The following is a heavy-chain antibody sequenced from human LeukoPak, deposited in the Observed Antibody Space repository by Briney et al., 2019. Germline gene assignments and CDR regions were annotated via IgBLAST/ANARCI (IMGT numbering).Heavy chain of an antibody. V-gene: IGHV3-7*03. Sequence: GGSLRLSCTVSGFTFSNFWMSWVRQAPRKGLERVANIKDDGSAKFYLASVKGRFTISRDNAKKSLYLEMNSLRAEDTAFYFCAKDGLSFTSGRRWFDLWGQGTLVIVSS. D-gene: IGHD6-19*01. CDR1: GFTFSNFW. CDR3: AKDGLSFTSGRRWFDL. CDR2: IKDDGSAK. J-gene: IGHJ5*02.